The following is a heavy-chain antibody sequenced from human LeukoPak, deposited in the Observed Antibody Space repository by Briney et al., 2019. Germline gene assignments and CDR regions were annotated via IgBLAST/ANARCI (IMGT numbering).Heavy chain of an antibody. J-gene: IGHJ4*02. CDR2: INPSGGST. CDR3: ARDAYDSSGYYLVDY. D-gene: IGHD3-22*01. V-gene: IGHV1-46*01. CDR1: GYTFTSYY. Sequence: ASVKVSCKASGYTFTSYYMHWVRQAPGQGLEWMGIINPSGGSTSYAQKFQGRVTITTDESTSTAYMELSSLRSEDTAVYYCARDAYDSSGYYLVDYWGQGTLVTVSS.